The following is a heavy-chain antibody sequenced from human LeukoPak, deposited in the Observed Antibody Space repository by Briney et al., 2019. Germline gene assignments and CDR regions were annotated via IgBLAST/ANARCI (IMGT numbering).Heavy chain of an antibody. CDR1: GYTFTSYY. D-gene: IGHD4-17*01. V-gene: IGHV1-46*01. Sequence: ASVKVSCKASGYTFTSYYMHWVRQAPGQGLEWMGIINHSGGSTSYAQKFQGRAAMTRDMSTSTVYMELSSLRSEDTAVYYCARDAVTTRNFDYWGQGTLVTVSS. CDR2: INHSGGST. CDR3: ARDAVTTRNFDY. J-gene: IGHJ4*02.